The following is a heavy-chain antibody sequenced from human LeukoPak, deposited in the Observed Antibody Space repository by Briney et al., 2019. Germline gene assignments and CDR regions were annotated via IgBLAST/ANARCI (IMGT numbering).Heavy chain of an antibody. Sequence: LGGSLRLSCAASGFTFSSYAMHWVRQAPGKGLEWVAVISYDGSNKYYADSVKGRFTISRDNSKNTLYLQMNSLRAEDTAVYYCAREVDAFDIWGQGTMVTVSS. V-gene: IGHV3-30-3*01. CDR1: GFTFSSYA. CDR2: ISYDGSNK. J-gene: IGHJ3*02. CDR3: AREVDAFDI.